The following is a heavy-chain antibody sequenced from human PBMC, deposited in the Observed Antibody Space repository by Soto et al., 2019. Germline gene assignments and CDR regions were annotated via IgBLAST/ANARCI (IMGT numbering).Heavy chain of an antibody. V-gene: IGHV1-18*01. J-gene: IGHJ4*02. Sequence: QVQLVQSGAEVKKPGASVKVSCKASGYIFINYAISWVRQAPGQGLEWMGWISAYNGNTNYAQKFQGRVAMTTDTPTSTAYMELKNLRSDDTAVYHCARTAMVTPSDYWGQGTLVTVSS. CDR3: ARTAMVTPSDY. CDR2: ISAYNGNT. D-gene: IGHD2-21*02. CDR1: GYIFINYA.